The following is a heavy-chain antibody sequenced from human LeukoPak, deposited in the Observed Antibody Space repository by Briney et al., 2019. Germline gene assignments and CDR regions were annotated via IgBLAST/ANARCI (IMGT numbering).Heavy chain of an antibody. Sequence: GGSLRLSCAASGFTFDDYAMHWVRQAPGKGLEWVSLISWGGGSTYYADSVKGRFTISRDNSKNSLYLQMNSLRAEDTALYYCAKENWNYYFDYWGQGTLVTVSS. J-gene: IGHJ4*02. V-gene: IGHV3-43D*04. CDR1: GFTFDDYA. D-gene: IGHD1-7*01. CDR2: ISWGGGST. CDR3: AKENWNYYFDY.